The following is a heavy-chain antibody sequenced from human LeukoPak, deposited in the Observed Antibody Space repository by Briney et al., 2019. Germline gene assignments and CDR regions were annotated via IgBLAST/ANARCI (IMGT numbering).Heavy chain of an antibody. V-gene: IGHV3-48*03. J-gene: IGHJ4*02. CDR3: ARDLYGGSYYGFDY. CDR1: GFTFSIYQ. Sequence: PGGSLRLSCAASGFTFSIYQMNWVRQAPGKGLGWVSYISSGSSTMYYADSVKGRFTISRDNARNSLYLQMNSLRAEDTAVYYCARDLYGGSYYGFDYWGQGTLVTASS. CDR2: ISSGSSTM. D-gene: IGHD1-26*01.